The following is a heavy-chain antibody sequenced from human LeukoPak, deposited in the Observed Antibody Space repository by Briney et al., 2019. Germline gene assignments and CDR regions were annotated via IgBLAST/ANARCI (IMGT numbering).Heavy chain of an antibody. CDR1: GFTFSSYS. D-gene: IGHD5-12*01. Sequence: GGSLRLSCAASGFTFSSYSMNWVRQAPGKGLEWVSSISSSSSYIYYADSVKGRFTISRDNAKNSLYLQMNSLRAEDTAVYYCARDSGYDYEDFDYWGQGTLVTVSS. V-gene: IGHV3-21*01. J-gene: IGHJ4*02. CDR3: ARDSGYDYEDFDY. CDR2: ISSSSSYI.